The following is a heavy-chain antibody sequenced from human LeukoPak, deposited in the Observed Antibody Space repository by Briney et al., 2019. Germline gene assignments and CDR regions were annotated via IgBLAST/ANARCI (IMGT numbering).Heavy chain of an antibody. CDR2: INHSEST. D-gene: IGHD6-13*01. J-gene: IGHJ6*03. V-gene: IGHV4-34*01. CDR3: ARAPIAAAGTSYYYYYYYMDV. CDR1: GGSFSGYY. Sequence: SETLSLTCAVYGGSFSGYYWSWIRQPPGKGLEWIGEINHSESTNYNPSLKSRVTISVDTSKNQFSLKLSSVTAADTAVYYCARAPIAAAGTSYYYYYYYMDVWGKGTTVTVSS.